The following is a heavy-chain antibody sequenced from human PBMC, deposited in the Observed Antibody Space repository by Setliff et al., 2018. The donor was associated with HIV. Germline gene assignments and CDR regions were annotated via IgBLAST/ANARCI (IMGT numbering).Heavy chain of an antibody. J-gene: IGHJ6*03. V-gene: IGHV4-4*08. CDR3: ARLGLFSYYYYYMDV. Sequence: PSETLSLTCTVSGGSISSYYWSWIRQPPGKGLEWIGYIYTSGSTNYNPSLKSRVTISVDTSKNQFSLKLSSVTAADTAIYYCARLGLFSYYYYYMDVWGKGTTVTVSS. CDR1: GGSISSYY. CDR2: IYTSGST.